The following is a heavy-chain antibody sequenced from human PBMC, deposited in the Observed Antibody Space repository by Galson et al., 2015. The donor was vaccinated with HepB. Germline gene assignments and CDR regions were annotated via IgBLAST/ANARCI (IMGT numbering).Heavy chain of an antibody. D-gene: IGHD4-17*01. V-gene: IGHV1-24*01. J-gene: IGHJ6*02. CDR3: ATGGGDGTTVTTNYYYYGMDV. CDR1: GYTLTELS. CDR2: FDPEDGET. Sequence: SVKVSCKVSGYTLTELSMHWVRQAPGKGLEWMGGFDPEDGETIYAQKFQGRVTITEDTSTDTAYMELSSLRSEDTAVYYCATGGGDGTTVTTNYYYYGMDVWGQGTTVTVSS.